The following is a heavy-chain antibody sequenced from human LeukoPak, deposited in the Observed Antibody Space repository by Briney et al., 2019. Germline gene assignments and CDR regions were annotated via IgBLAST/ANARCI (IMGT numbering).Heavy chain of an antibody. V-gene: IGHV3-23*01. D-gene: IGHD3-16*01. CDR3: AKGGQHDYVWGRIPSS. Sequence: GGSLRLSCTASGFSFSSFAMNWVRQAQGKGLEWVSGISGSGYNTYYIDSVKGRFTTSRDNSRNTLFLQMNSLRAEDTAVYYCAKGGQHDYVWGRIPSSWGQGTPVTVSS. CDR1: GFSFSSFA. CDR2: ISGSGYNT. J-gene: IGHJ5*02.